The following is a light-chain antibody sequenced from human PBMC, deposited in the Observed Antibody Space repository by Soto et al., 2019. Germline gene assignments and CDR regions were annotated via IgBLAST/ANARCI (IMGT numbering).Light chain of an antibody. CDR1: QSISRTY. CDR3: QQYDQWWT. Sequence: ENVLTQSPGTLSLSPGERATLSCRASQSISRTYLAWYQQKPVQAPRLLIYAASTRDTDIPDRFSGSGSGTEFSLTINSLQSEDFGVYFCQQYDQWWTFGQGTKVDI. CDR2: AAS. V-gene: IGKV3-20*01. J-gene: IGKJ1*01.